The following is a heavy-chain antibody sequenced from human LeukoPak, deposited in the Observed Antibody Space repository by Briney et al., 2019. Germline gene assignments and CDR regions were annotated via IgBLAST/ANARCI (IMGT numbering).Heavy chain of an antibody. CDR3: ARQKCTSASCLTKNAFDI. J-gene: IGHJ3*02. CDR2: IYTSGST. V-gene: IGHV4-4*09. D-gene: IGHD2-2*01. Sequence: KPSETLSLTCAVYGGSFSGYYWSWIRQPPGKGLEWIGYIYTSGSTNYNPSLESRVTISVDTSKNQFSLDLSSVTAADTAVYYCARQKCTSASCLTKNAFDIWGQGTMVTVSS. CDR1: GGSFSGYY.